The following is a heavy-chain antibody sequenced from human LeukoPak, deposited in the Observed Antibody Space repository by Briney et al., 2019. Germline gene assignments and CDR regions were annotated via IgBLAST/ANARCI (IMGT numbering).Heavy chain of an antibody. Sequence: SETLSLTCAVSGGSISSGGYSWSWIRQPPGKGLVWIGYIYHSGSTYYNPSLKSRVTISVDRSKNQFSLKLSSVTAADTAVYYCARAIRDIVVVPAAIPHAFDIWGQGTMVTVSS. V-gene: IGHV4-30-2*01. D-gene: IGHD2-2*02. CDR2: IYHSGST. J-gene: IGHJ3*02. CDR1: GGSISSGGYS. CDR3: ARAIRDIVVVPAAIPHAFDI.